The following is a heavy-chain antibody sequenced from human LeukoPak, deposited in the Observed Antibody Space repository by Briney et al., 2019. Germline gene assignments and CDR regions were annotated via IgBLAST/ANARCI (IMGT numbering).Heavy chain of an antibody. CDR2: IYYSGST. V-gene: IGHV4-59*08. J-gene: IGHJ5*02. CDR1: GGSISSYY. CDR3: ARHRGMAAAGHGRNWFDP. Sequence: PSETLSLTCTVSGGSISSYYWSWIRQPPGKGLEWIGYIYYSGSTSYNPSLKSRVTISVDTSKNQFSLKLSSVTAADTAVYYCARHRGMAAAGHGRNWFDPWGQGTLVTVSS. D-gene: IGHD6-13*01.